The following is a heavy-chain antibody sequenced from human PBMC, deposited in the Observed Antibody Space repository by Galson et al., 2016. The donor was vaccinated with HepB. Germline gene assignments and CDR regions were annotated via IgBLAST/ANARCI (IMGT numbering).Heavy chain of an antibody. CDR1: GDSISSFS. J-gene: IGHJ4*02. V-gene: IGHV4-59*08. CDR2: IHYSGNT. CDR3: ARRGSGWAFLGVDYFDL. Sequence: ETLSPTCTVSGDSISSFSWSWIRQLPGKGLEWIGYIHYSGNTNYNPSLKSRVTISVDTSKNQLSLRVRTLTAADTAVYYCARRGSGWAFLGVDYFDLWGQGTLVTVSS. D-gene: IGHD6-19*01.